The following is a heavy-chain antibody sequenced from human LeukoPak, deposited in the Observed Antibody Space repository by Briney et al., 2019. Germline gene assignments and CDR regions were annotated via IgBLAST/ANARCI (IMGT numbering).Heavy chain of an antibody. CDR3: ARHISQGGSGSYYNY. V-gene: IGHV5-51*01. CDR2: IYPGDSDT. J-gene: IGHJ4*02. Sequence: GESLKISCVASGYKFTDYWIGWVRQMPGKGLEWMVMIYPGDSDTRYSPSFQGQVTISADKSISTAYLQWSSLKASDTAMYYCARHISQGGSGSYYNYWGQGTLVTVSS. D-gene: IGHD3-10*01. CDR1: GYKFTDYW.